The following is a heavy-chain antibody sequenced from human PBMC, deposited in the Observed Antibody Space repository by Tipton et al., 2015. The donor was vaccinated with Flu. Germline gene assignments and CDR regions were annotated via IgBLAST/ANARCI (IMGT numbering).Heavy chain of an antibody. D-gene: IGHD5-12*01. V-gene: IGHV4-4*07. CDR2: IYTSGST. J-gene: IGHJ4*02. Sequence: TLSLTCTVSGGSISSYYWSWIRQPAGKGLGWIGRIYTSGSTNYNPSLKSRVTMSVDTSKNQFSLKLSSVTAADTAVYYCARGGYSGYDRYYFDYWGQGTLVTVSS. CDR1: GGSISSYY. CDR3: ARGGYSGYDRYYFDY.